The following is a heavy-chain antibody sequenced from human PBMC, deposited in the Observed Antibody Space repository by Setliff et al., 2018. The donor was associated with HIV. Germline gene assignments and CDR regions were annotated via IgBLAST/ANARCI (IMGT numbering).Heavy chain of an antibody. CDR3: ARVSSTYWYSIFRNYNYHMDV. V-gene: IGHV4-34*01. D-gene: IGHD2-8*02. CDR2: INHSRRT. CDR1: GGSFSDNY. Sequence: SETLSLTCAVYGGSFSDNYWSWIRPSPGKGLEWIGEINHSRRTKYSPSLRRRVSISVDTSKTQFSLKLSSVTAADTAVYYCARVSSTYWYSIFRNYNYHMDVWGKGTTVTVSS. J-gene: IGHJ6*03.